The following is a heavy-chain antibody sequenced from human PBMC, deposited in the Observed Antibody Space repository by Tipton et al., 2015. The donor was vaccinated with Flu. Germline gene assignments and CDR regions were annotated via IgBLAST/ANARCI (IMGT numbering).Heavy chain of an antibody. CDR3: TRNYYDSSGYRGFDI. V-gene: IGHV3-49*03. Sequence: SLRLSCTASGFTFGDYAMSWFRQAPGKGLEWVGFIRSKAYGGTTEYAASVKGRFTISRDDSKSIAYLQMNSLKTEDTAVYYCTRNYYDSSGYRGFDIWGQGTMVTVSS. CDR1: GFTFGDYA. CDR2: IRSKAYGGTT. D-gene: IGHD3-22*01. J-gene: IGHJ3*02.